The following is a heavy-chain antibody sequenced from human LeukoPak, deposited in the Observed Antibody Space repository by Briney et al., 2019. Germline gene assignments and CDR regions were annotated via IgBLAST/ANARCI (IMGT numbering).Heavy chain of an antibody. D-gene: IGHD3-22*01. CDR2: ITPNGGRA. CDR3: AIMHGYYDGSGYWVQ. V-gene: IGHV3-23*01. CDR1: GFTFGSNG. Sequence: GGSLRLSCVASGFTFGSNGMSWVRQAPGKGLEWVSFITPNGGRAYYADSVEGRFTISRDNPRNTLYMQMNSLRDEDTAVYYCAIMHGYYDGSGYWVQWGQGTLVTVSS. J-gene: IGHJ1*01.